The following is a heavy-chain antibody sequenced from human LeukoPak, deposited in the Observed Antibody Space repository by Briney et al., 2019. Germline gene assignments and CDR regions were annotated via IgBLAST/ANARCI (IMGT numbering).Heavy chain of an antibody. CDR2: ISWNSGSI. Sequence: PGGSLRLSCAASGFTFSSNWMHWVRQAPGKGLEWVSGISWNSGSIGYADSVKGRFTISRDNAKNSLYLQMNSLRAEDTAVYYCAKSYYDFWSGYYQTFDYWGQGTLVTVSS. CDR3: AKSYYDFWSGYYQTFDY. CDR1: GFTFSSNW. V-gene: IGHV3-9*01. J-gene: IGHJ4*02. D-gene: IGHD3-3*01.